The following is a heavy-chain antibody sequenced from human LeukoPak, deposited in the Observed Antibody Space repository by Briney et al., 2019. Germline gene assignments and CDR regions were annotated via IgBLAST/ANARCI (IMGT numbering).Heavy chain of an antibody. D-gene: IGHD4-17*01. CDR1: GGSISSSSYY. CDR2: IHYSGST. J-gene: IGHJ4*02. V-gene: IGHV4-61*05. Sequence: SETLSLTCTVSGGSISSSSYYWGWIRQPPGKGLEWIGYIHYSGSTNYNPSLKSRVTISVDTSRNQFSLKLSSVTAADTAIYYCARRNYGDYDHYFDYWGQGTLVTVSS. CDR3: ARRNYGDYDHYFDY.